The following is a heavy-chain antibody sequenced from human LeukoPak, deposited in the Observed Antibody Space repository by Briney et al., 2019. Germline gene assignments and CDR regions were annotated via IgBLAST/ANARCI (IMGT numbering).Heavy chain of an antibody. CDR1: GFTFSSYS. CDR3: ARERDDYDSSGYYQYAKYFQH. Sequence: GGSLRLSCAASGFTFSSYSMNWVRQAPGKGLEWVSYISSSSSTIYYADSVEGRFTISRDNAKNSLYLQMNSLRAEDTAVYYCARERDDYDSSGYYQYAKYFQHWGQGTLVTVSS. CDR2: ISSSSSTI. V-gene: IGHV3-48*01. D-gene: IGHD3-22*01. J-gene: IGHJ1*01.